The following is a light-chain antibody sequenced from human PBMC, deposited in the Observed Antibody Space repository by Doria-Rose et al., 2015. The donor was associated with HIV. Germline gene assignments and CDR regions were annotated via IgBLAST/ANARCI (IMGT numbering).Light chain of an antibody. Sequence: EIVLTQSPGTLSLSPGERATLSCRASQSSSSTYLAWYQQKPGQAPSLLIYDGSTRATGILDRFSASGSGTDFTLTINRLEPEDFALYYCHQYGTSWTFGQGTKVEI. CDR1: QSSSSTY. CDR2: DGS. V-gene: IGKV3-20*01. CDR3: HQYGTSWT. J-gene: IGKJ1*01.